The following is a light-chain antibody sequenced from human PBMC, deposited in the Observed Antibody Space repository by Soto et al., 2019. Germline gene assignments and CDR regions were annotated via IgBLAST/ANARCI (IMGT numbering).Light chain of an antibody. J-gene: IGLJ7*01. CDR2: EVS. CDR3: CSYGGSRAV. CDR1: SSDVGSHIL. Sequence: QSALTQPASVSGSPGQSITISCTGTSSDVGSHILVSWYQQHPGQAPKLMIYEVSKRPLGVSARFSASKSGNTASLTISGLQAEDEADYYCCSYGGSRAVFGGGTQLTVL. V-gene: IGLV2-23*02.